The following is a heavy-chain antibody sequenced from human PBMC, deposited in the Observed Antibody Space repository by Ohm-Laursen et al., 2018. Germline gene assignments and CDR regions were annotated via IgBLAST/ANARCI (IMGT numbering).Heavy chain of an antibody. J-gene: IGHJ5*02. V-gene: IGHV1-18*01. CDR2: ISAYNGNT. Sequence: ASVTVSCKASGYTFTSYGISWVRQAPGQGLEWMGWISAYNGNTNYAQNLQGRVTITTDTSTTTAYMELRSLRSDDTAVYYCARRGLEWEPPWNWFDPWGQGTLVTVSS. CDR1: GYTFTSYG. D-gene: IGHD1-26*01. CDR3: ARRGLEWEPPWNWFDP.